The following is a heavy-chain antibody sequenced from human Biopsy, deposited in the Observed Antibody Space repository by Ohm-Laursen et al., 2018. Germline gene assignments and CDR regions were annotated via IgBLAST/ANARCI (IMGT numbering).Heavy chain of an antibody. D-gene: IGHD5-12*01. Sequence: SETLSLTCTVSGASISSYYWTWIRQPAGKGLEWIGRIYTSGSTNYNPSLKSRVTMSVDTSKNQFSLKLTSLTAADTAVYFCAAVDYSAYTTVEHWGQGTLITVSS. CDR1: GASISSYY. CDR2: IYTSGST. J-gene: IGHJ4*02. V-gene: IGHV4-4*07. CDR3: AAVDYSAYTTVEH.